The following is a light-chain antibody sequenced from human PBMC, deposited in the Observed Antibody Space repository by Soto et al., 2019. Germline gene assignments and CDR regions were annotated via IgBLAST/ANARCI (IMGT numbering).Light chain of an antibody. V-gene: IGLV1-40*01. CDR2: GNI. J-gene: IGLJ1*01. CDR3: QSYDISLRAYV. Sequence: QSALTQPPSVSGAPGQRVTISCTGSSSNIGADYDVHWYLQLPGTAPKLLIFGNINRPSGVPDRFSGSKSGTSASLAITGLQAADEADYYCQSYDISLRAYVFGTGTKVTVL. CDR1: SSNIGADYD.